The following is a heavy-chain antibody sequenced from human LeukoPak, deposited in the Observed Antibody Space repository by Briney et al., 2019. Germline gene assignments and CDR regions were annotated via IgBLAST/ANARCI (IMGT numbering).Heavy chain of an antibody. J-gene: IGHJ4*02. CDR1: GFTFSSYA. V-gene: IGHV3-23*01. D-gene: IGHD3-22*01. Sequence: GVSLRLSCAASGFTFSSYAMSWVRQAPGKGLEWVSAISGGGGSTYYADSVKGRFTISRDNSKNTLYLQMNSLRAEDTAVYYCAAYYYDSSGYYLDYWGQGTLVTVSS. CDR2: ISGGGGST. CDR3: AAYYYDSSGYYLDY.